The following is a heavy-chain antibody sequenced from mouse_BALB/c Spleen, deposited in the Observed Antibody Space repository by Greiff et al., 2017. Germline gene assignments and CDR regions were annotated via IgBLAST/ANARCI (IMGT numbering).Heavy chain of an antibody. CDR3: ARRGYGNTRGYFDY. D-gene: IGHD2-1*01. CDR1: GFSLTSYG. CDR2: IWAGGST. J-gene: IGHJ2*01. Sequence: VQLVESGPGLVAPSQSLSITCTVSGFSLTSYGVHWVRQPPGKGLEWLGVIWAGGSTNYNSALMSRLSISKDNSKSQVFLKMNSLQTDDTAMYYCARRGYGNTRGYFDYWGQGTTLTVSS. V-gene: IGHV2-9*02.